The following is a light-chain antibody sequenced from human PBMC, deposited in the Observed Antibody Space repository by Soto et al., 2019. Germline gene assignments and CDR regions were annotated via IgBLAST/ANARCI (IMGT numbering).Light chain of an antibody. CDR3: YSYAGTNSL. Sequence: QSALTQPPSASGSPGQSVTISCTGTTTDVGGYNYVSWYQQHPGKAPKLMIFDVSKRPSGVPDRFSGSKSGNTASLTVSGLQAEDEADYYCYSYAGTNSLFGRGTKLTVL. CDR2: DVS. V-gene: IGLV2-8*01. J-gene: IGLJ2*01. CDR1: TTDVGGYNY.